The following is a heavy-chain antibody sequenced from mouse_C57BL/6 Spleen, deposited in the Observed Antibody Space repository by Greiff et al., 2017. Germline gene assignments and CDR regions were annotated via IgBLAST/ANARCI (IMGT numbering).Heavy chain of an antibody. Sequence: VQLQQSGAELAKPGASVKLSCKASGYTFTSYWMHWVKQRPGQGLEWIGYINPSSGYTKYNQKFKAKATLTADKSSSTAYMQLSSLTYEDSAVYYCARGYYDYYYAMDYWGQGTSVTVSS. D-gene: IGHD2-4*01. CDR3: ARGYYDYYYAMDY. V-gene: IGHV1-7*01. J-gene: IGHJ4*01. CDR2: INPSSGYT. CDR1: GYTFTSYW.